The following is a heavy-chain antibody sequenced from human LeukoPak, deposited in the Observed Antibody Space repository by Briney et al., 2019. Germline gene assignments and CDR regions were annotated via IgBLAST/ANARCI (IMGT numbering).Heavy chain of an antibody. Sequence: GGSLRLSCAASGFTFSNAWMSWVRQVPGKGLEWVGRIKRKSDGGTTDYAAPVKGRFTISRDDSKNTLYLQMNSLKSEDTAVYYCTTELDVRPNHYWGQGTLVTVSS. CDR3: TTELDVRPNHY. J-gene: IGHJ4*02. V-gene: IGHV3-15*01. D-gene: IGHD1-14*01. CDR2: IKRKSDGGTT. CDR1: GFTFSNAW.